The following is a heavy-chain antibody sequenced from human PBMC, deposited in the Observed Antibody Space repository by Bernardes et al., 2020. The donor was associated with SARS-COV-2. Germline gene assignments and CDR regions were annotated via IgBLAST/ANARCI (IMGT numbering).Heavy chain of an antibody. CDR2: ISGSGGAT. Sequence: GGSLRLSCAASGFTFSSYAMNWVRQAPGKGLEWVSAISGSGGATYYVDSVKGRFTISRDNSKNTLYLEMNSLRAEDTAVYYCAKDLGYCTNGVCSPWGQGTLVTVSS. J-gene: IGHJ5*02. CDR1: GFTFSSYA. V-gene: IGHV3-23*01. CDR3: AKDLGYCTNGVCSP. D-gene: IGHD2-8*01.